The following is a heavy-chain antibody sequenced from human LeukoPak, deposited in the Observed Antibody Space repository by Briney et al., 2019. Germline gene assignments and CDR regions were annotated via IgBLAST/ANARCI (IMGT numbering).Heavy chain of an antibody. J-gene: IGHJ4*02. Sequence: GGSLGLSCAASGFTFSSYAMSWVRQAPGKGLEWVSAISGSGGSTYYADSVKGRFAISRDNSKNTLYLQMNSLRAEDTAVYYCAKPVGGYCTNGVCYTFDYWGQGTLVTVSS. CDR1: GFTFSSYA. V-gene: IGHV3-23*01. CDR3: AKPVGGYCTNGVCYTFDY. CDR2: ISGSGGST. D-gene: IGHD2-8*01.